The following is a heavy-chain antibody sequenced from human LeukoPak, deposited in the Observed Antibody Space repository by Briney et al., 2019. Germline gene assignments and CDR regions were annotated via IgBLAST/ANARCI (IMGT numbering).Heavy chain of an antibody. CDR2: INPNSGGT. Sequence: ASVKVSCKASGYTFTGYYIHWVRQAPGQGLEWMGWINPNSGGTNYAPKFQGKITMTRDTSIITAHMELSRLRSHDTAIYYCATDPAGPGGFNYWGQGTLVTVSS. J-gene: IGHJ4*02. CDR1: GYTFTGYY. CDR3: ATDPAGPGGFNY. V-gene: IGHV1-2*02. D-gene: IGHD3-16*01.